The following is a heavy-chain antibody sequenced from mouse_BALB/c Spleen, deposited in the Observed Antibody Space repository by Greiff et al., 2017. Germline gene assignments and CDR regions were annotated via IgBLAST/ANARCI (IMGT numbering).Heavy chain of an antibody. CDR2: IYPGSGST. J-gene: IGHJ2*01. V-gene: IGHV1-55*01. CDR3: AREGYYGNYFDY. CDR1: GYNFTSYW. Sequence: QVQLKQPGAELVKPGTSVKLSCKASGYNFTSYWINWVKLRPGQGLEWIGDIYPGSGSTNYNEKFKSKATLTVDTSSSTAYMQLSSLASEDSALYYCAREGYYGNYFDYWGQGTTLTVSS. D-gene: IGHD2-1*01.